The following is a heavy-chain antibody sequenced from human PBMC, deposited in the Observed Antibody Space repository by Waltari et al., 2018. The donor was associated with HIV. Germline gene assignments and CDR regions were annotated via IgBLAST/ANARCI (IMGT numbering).Heavy chain of an antibody. CDR3: ARPYSSSSYYFDS. V-gene: IGHV5-51*01. CDR2: IYLGDSDT. CDR1: GYNFVNYW. Sequence: EVQLVQSGAEMKKPGESLKISCQGSGYNFVNYWIAWVRQMPGKGLEWMGLIYLGDSDTRYSPSFQGQVTISADKSIRTAYLQWSSLRASDTAIYYCARPYSSSSYYFDSWGQGTLVTVSS. J-gene: IGHJ4*02. D-gene: IGHD6-6*01.